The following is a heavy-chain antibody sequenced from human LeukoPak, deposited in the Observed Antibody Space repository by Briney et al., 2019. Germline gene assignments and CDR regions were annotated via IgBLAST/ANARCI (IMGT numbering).Heavy chain of an antibody. CDR3: ARGRQQLEPPSSYYYYMDV. D-gene: IGHD6-13*01. CDR1: GGTFSSYA. V-gene: IGHV1-69*05. CDR2: IIPIFGTA. Sequence: GASVKVSCKASGGTFSSYAISWVRQAPGQGLDWMGGIIPIFGTANYAQKFQGRVTITTDESTSTAYMELSSLRSEDTAVYYCARGRQQLEPPSSYYYYMDVWGKGTTVTVSS. J-gene: IGHJ6*03.